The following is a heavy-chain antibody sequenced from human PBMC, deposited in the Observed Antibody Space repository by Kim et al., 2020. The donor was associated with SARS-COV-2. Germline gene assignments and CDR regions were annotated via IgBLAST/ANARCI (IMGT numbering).Heavy chain of an antibody. CDR1: GFTFSGSA. CDR2: IRSNAKSYAT. J-gene: IGHJ4*02. Sequence: GGSLRLSCAASGFTFSGSAIHWVRQASGKGLEWVGRIRSNAKSYATEYAASVKGRFTISRDESKNTAYLQMNSLKTEDTAVYYCNRNLSYWGQGTLVTVSS. CDR3: NRNLSY. V-gene: IGHV3-73*01.